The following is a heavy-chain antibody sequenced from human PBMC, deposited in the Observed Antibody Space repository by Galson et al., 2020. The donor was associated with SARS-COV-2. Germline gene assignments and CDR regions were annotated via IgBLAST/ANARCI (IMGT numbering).Heavy chain of an antibody. CDR2: IKQDGSEK. Sequence: GESLKISCAASGFTFSSYWMSWVRQAPGKGLEWVANIKQDGSEKYYVDSVKGRFTISRDNAKNSLYLQMNSLRAEDTAVYYCARDFGRYSYGSYDAFDIWGQGTMVTVSS. J-gene: IGHJ3*02. V-gene: IGHV3-7*01. D-gene: IGHD5-18*01. CDR3: ARDFGRYSYGSYDAFDI. CDR1: GFTFSSYW.